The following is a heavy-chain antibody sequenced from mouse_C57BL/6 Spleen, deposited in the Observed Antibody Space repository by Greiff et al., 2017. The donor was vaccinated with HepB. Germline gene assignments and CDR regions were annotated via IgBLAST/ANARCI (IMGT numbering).Heavy chain of an antibody. D-gene: IGHD1-1*01. CDR3: ASSFITTVVAFDY. CDR1: GFNIKDYY. CDR2: IDPEDGET. J-gene: IGHJ2*01. Sequence: EVKLQESGAELVKPGASVKLSCTASGFNIKDYYMHWVKQRTEQGLEWIGRIDPEDGETKYAPKFQGKATITADTSANTAYLQLSSLTSEDTAVYYCASSFITTVVAFDYWGQGTTLTVSS. V-gene: IGHV14-2*01.